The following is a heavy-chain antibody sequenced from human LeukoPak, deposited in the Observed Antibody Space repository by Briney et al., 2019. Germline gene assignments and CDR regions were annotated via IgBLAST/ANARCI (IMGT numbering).Heavy chain of an antibody. CDR1: GGTFSSYA. D-gene: IGHD3-10*01. CDR2: IIPILGIA. CDR3: ARGRSGELTWAFTLDS. V-gene: IGHV1-69*04. J-gene: IGHJ4*02. Sequence: ASVKVSCKASGGTFSSYAISWVRQAPGQGLEWMGRIIPILGIANYAQKFQGRVTITADKSTSTAYMELSSLRSEDTAVYYCARGRSGELTWAFTLDSWGQGALVTVSS.